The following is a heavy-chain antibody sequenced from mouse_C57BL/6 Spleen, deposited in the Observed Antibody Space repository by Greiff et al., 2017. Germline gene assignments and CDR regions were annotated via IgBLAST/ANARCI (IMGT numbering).Heavy chain of an antibody. CDR3: ARAGGSSYFDY. CDR2: ISYSGST. Sequence: ESGPGLVKPSQSLSLTCTVTGYSITSGYDWHWIRHFPGNKLEWMGYISYSGSTNYNPSLKSRISITHDTSKNHFFLKLNSVTTEDTATYYCARAGGSSYFDYWGQGTTLTVSS. J-gene: IGHJ2*01. CDR1: GYSITSGYD. D-gene: IGHD1-1*01. V-gene: IGHV3-1*01.